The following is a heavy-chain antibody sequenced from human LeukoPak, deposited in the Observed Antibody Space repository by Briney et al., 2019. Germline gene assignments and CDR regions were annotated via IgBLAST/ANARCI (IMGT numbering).Heavy chain of an antibody. CDR1: GFTFSSYS. V-gene: IGHV3-48*04. CDR2: ISSSSSTI. Sequence: GGSLRLSCAASGFTFSSYSMNWVRQAPGKGLEWASYISSSSSTIYYADSVKGRFTISRDNAKNSLYLQMNSLRAEDTAVYYCARDYYDSSGYPYYMDVWGKGTTVTVSS. D-gene: IGHD3-22*01. CDR3: ARDYYDSSGYPYYMDV. J-gene: IGHJ6*03.